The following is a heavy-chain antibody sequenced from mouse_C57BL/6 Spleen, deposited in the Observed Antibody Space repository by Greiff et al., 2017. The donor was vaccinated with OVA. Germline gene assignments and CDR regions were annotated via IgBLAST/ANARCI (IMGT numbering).Heavy chain of an antibody. J-gene: IGHJ2*01. V-gene: IGHV1-55*01. CDR1: GYTFTSYW. Sequence: VKLQQPGAELVKPGASVKMSCKASGYTFTSYWITWVKQRPGQGLEWIGDIYPGSGSTNYNEKFKSKATLTVDTSSSTAYMQLSSLTSEDSAVYYCARSNYDYDEYYFDYWGQGTTLTVSS. D-gene: IGHD2-4*01. CDR3: ARSNYDYDEYYFDY. CDR2: IYPGSGST.